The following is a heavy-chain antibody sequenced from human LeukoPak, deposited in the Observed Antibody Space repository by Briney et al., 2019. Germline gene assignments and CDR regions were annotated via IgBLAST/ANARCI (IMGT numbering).Heavy chain of an antibody. CDR1: GFTFGDCA. D-gene: IGHD6-19*01. Sequence: QPGRSLRLSCTASGFTFGDCAMSWVRQAPGKGLEWVGFIRSKAYGGTTEYAASVKGRFTISRDDSKSIAYLQMNSLKTEDTAVYYCTRAHGGWFDYWGQGTLVTVSS. V-gene: IGHV3-49*04. J-gene: IGHJ4*02. CDR3: TRAHGGWFDY. CDR2: IRSKAYGGTT.